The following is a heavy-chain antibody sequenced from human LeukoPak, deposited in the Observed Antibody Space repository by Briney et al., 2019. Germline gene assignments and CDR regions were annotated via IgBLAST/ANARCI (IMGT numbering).Heavy chain of an antibody. Sequence: PGGSLTLSCAASGFTFSSYGMHWLRQAPGKGLEWVGDISYDGSNKYYADSVKCRFTISRDKSKNTLYLQTNSLRADDTAVYYCAKGSGSYYDYWGQGTLVTVSS. J-gene: IGHJ4*02. CDR1: GFTFSSYG. CDR2: ISYDGSNK. CDR3: AKGSGSYYDY. D-gene: IGHD3-10*01. V-gene: IGHV3-30*18.